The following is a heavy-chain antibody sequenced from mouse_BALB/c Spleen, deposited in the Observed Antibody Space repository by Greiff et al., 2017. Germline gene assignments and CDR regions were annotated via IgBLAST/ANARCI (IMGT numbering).Heavy chain of an antibody. CDR2: ISYSGST. CDR1: GDSITSGY. Sequence: EVQLQESGPSLVKPSQTLSLTCSVTGDSITSGYWNWIRKFPGNKLEYMGYISYSGSTYYNPSLKSRISITRDTSKNQYYLQLNSVTTEDTATYYCARPYGNYSHYYAMDYWGQGTSVTVSS. J-gene: IGHJ4*01. D-gene: IGHD2-10*02. V-gene: IGHV3-8*02. CDR3: ARPYGNYSHYYAMDY.